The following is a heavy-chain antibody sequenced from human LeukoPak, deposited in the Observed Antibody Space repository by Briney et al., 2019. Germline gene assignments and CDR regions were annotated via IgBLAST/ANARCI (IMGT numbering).Heavy chain of an antibody. Sequence: SETLSLTCTVSGGSISSYYWSWIRQPAGKGLEWIGRIYTSGSTNYNPSFKSRVTTSVDKSKNQFSLKLSSVTAADTAVYYCARDSGNSSGYYGFDPWGQGTLVTVSS. D-gene: IGHD3-22*01. CDR2: IYTSGST. V-gene: IGHV4-4*07. J-gene: IGHJ5*02. CDR1: GGSISSYY. CDR3: ARDSGNSSGYYGFDP.